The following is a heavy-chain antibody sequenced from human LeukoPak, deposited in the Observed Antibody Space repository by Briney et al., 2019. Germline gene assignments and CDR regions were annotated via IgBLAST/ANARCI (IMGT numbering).Heavy chain of an antibody. Sequence: GGSLRLSCAASGFTFSSYSMNWVRQAPGKGLEWVSYISSSSTIYYADSVKGRFTISRDNAKNSLYLQMNSLRAEDTAVYYCARLYDFWSGYYQEAVDVWGKGTTVTVSS. V-gene: IGHV3-48*04. CDR2: ISSSSTI. CDR3: ARLYDFWSGYYQEAVDV. CDR1: GFTFSSYS. J-gene: IGHJ6*04. D-gene: IGHD3-3*01.